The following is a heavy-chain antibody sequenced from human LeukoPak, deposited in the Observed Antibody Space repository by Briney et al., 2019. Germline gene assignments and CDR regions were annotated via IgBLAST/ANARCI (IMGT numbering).Heavy chain of an antibody. J-gene: IGHJ6*03. CDR3: ARDRPHDYYMDV. CDR1: GGSISSSSYY. CDR2: IYYSGST. V-gene: IGHV4-39*07. Sequence: SETLSLTCTVSGGSISSSSYYWGWIRQPPGKGLEWIGSIYYSGSTYYNPSLKSRVTISVDTSKNQFSLKLSSVTAADTAVYYCARDRPHDYYMDVWGKGTTVTVSS.